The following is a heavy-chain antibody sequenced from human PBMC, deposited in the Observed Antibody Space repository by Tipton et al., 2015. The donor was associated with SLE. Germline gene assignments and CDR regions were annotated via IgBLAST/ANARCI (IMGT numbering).Heavy chain of an antibody. D-gene: IGHD2-2*02. CDR1: GDSVTSSNW. CDR3: ARVRGCSSTSCYTENALDI. V-gene: IGHV4-4*02. Sequence: TLSLTCAVSGDSVTSSNWWSWVRQPPGKGLEWIGEIYHSGWTNYSPSLPSLKSRVTISVVKSKNQLSLKLTSVTAADTAVYYCARVRGCSSTSCYTENALDIWGQGTMVTVSS. CDR2: IYHSGWT. J-gene: IGHJ3*02.